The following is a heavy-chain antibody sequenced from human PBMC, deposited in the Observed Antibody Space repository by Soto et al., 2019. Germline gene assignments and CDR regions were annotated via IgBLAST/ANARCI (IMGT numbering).Heavy chain of an antibody. D-gene: IGHD2-2*01. V-gene: IGHV3-21*01. CDR1: GFTFSSYS. CDR2: ISSSSSYI. Sequence: XESLSLSCASSGFTFSSYSMNWVRQAPGKGLEWVSSISSSSSYIYYADSVKGRFTISRDNAKNSLYLQMNSLRAEDTAVYYCATDGDGSSTYGMDVWGQGTTVTVSS. J-gene: IGHJ6*02. CDR3: ATDGDGSSTYGMDV.